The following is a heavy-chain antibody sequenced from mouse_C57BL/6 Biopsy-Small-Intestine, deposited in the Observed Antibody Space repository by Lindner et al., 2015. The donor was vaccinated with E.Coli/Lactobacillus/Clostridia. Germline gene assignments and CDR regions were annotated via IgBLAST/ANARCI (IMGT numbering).Heavy chain of an antibody. CDR2: ISGYNGNT. V-gene: IGHV1-7*01. J-gene: IGHJ4*01. CDR1: GYPFTSHG. CDR3: ARGPTVTTKGFDY. D-gene: IGHD2-13*01. Sequence: SVKVSCKASGYPFTSHGISWVRQAPGQGLEWMGWISGYNGNTNYAQKFQGRVTMTTDTSTSTAYMELRSLRFDDTAVYYCARGPTVTTKGFDYWGQGTLVTVSS.